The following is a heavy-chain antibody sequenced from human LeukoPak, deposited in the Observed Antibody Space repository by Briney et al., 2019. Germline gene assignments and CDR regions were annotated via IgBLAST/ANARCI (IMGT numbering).Heavy chain of an antibody. CDR2: ISGDGGST. J-gene: IGHJ4*02. CDR1: GFIFDNYA. CDR3: ARESETSGWYDY. V-gene: IGHV3-43*02. D-gene: IGHD6-19*01. Sequence: PGGSLRLSCAAPGFIFDNYAIHWVRQAPGKGLEWVSLISGDGGSTFYADSVRGRFTISRDNTRKSLSLQMRSLRSEDTALYYCARESETSGWYDYWGQGTLVTVSS.